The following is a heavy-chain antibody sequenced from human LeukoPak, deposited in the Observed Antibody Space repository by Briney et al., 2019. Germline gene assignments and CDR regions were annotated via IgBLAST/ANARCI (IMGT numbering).Heavy chain of an antibody. CDR2: IYHSGST. D-gene: IGHD1-26*01. V-gene: IGHV4-39*07. CDR3: ARVLELLAFDY. J-gene: IGHJ4*02. CDR1: GGSISSSSYY. Sequence: SETLSLTCAVSGGSISSSSYYWGWIRQPPGKGLEWIGEIYHSGSTNYNPSLKSRVTISVDKSKDQFSLKLSSVTAADTAVYYCARVLELLAFDYWGQGTLVTVSS.